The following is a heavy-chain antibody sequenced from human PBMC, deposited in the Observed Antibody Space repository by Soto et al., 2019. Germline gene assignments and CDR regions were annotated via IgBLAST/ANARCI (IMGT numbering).Heavy chain of an antibody. V-gene: IGHV1-18*04. CDR3: ARLHFDSRGNVIGAFDI. CDR2: ISPYNKNT. Sequence: ASVKVSCKASGYTFSTYGSSWVRQAPRQGLEWMGWISPYNKNTHYAKKFQGRVTVTTDTSPRTTFMELRSLRSDDTAVYFSARLHFDSRGNVIGAFDIWGQGTVVTVSS. D-gene: IGHD3-22*01. CDR1: GYTFSTYG. J-gene: IGHJ3*02.